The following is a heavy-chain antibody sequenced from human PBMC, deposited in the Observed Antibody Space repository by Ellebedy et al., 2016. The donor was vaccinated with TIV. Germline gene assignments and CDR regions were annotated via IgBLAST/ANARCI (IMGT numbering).Heavy chain of an antibody. CDR2: ISSGGSAI. CDR1: GFIFSDYY. V-gene: IGHV3-11*01. D-gene: IGHD6-13*01. CDR3: ARDTRFIAQQHNWFDP. J-gene: IGHJ5*02. Sequence: GGSLRLSCAASGFIFSDYYMSWIRQAPGKGLAWVSYISSGGSAIYYADSVKGRFTISRDNAKNSLYLQMNTLRAEDTAVYYCARDTRFIAQQHNWFDPWGQGTLVTVSS.